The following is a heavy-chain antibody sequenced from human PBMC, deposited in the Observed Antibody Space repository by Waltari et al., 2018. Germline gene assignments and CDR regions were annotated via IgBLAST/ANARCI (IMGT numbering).Heavy chain of an antibody. Sequence: QLQLQESGPGLVKPSETLSLTCTVSGGSISSSSYYWGWIRQPPGKGLEWIGSIYYSGSTYSSPSLKSRVTISVDTSKNQFSLKLSSVTAADTAVYYCASLFYYDRPYWGQGTLVTVSS. J-gene: IGHJ4*02. CDR2: IYYSGST. CDR3: ASLFYYDRPY. CDR1: GGSISSSSYY. V-gene: IGHV4-39*01. D-gene: IGHD3-16*01.